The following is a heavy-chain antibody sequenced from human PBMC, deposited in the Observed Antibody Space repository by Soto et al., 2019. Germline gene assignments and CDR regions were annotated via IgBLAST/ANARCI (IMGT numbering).Heavy chain of an antibody. V-gene: IGHV1-18*04. J-gene: IGHJ4*02. Sequence: QVQLVQAGAEGKKPGASVKVSCKASGYTFTSYGISWVRQAPGQGLEWMGWIGVYNNNRNYAQKGQGRVTMTTDTSTSTAYMELRSLISDDTAVYYCARDQLGARGDYWGQGTLVTVSS. D-gene: IGHD3-10*01. CDR3: ARDQLGARGDY. CDR1: GYTFTSYG. CDR2: IGVYNNNR.